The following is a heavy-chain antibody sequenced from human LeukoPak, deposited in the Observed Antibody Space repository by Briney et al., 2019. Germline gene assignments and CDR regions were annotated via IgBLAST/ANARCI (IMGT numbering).Heavy chain of an antibody. J-gene: IGHJ6*03. CDR1: GYTFTSYA. V-gene: IGHV7-4-1*02. D-gene: IGHD5-18*01. CDR2: INTNTGNP. Sequence: ASVKVSCKASGYTFTSYAMNWVRQAPRQGLEWMGWINTNTGNPTYAQGFTGRFVFSLDTSVSTAYLQISSLKAEDTAVYYCARMADTAMVLLWYMDVWGKGTTVTVSS. CDR3: ARMADTAMVLLWYMDV.